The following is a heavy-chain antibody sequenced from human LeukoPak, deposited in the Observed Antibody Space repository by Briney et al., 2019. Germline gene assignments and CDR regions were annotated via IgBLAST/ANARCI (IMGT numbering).Heavy chain of an antibody. CDR2: INQDGSVK. CDR1: GSTFSHYW. V-gene: IGHV3-7*01. CDR3: SRSLEY. J-gene: IGHJ4*01. Sequence: GGSLRLSCTDSGSTFSHYWMDWVRQAPGKGLEWVANINQDGSVKYYVDSVKGRFTISRDNTKNSLSLRMDSLRDDDTAVYYCSRSLEYSGQGTLVTLSS.